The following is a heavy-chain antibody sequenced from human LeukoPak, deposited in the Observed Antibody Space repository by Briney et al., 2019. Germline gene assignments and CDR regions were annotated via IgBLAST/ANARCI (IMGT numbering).Heavy chain of an antibody. Sequence: GGSLRLSCAASGFTFSTYAMNWVRQAPGKGLEWVSYIHTGSSSIYYADSVKGRFTISRDDAKNSLYLQMNSLRDEDTAVYYCARGGRFFDHWGQGTLVTVSS. CDR1: GFTFSTYA. CDR2: IHTGSSSI. D-gene: IGHD3-16*01. J-gene: IGHJ4*02. V-gene: IGHV3-48*02. CDR3: ARGGRFFDH.